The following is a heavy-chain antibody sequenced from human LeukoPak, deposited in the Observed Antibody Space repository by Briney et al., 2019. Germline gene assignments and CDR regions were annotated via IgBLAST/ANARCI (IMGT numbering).Heavy chain of an antibody. D-gene: IGHD2-15*01. J-gene: IGHJ6*03. CDR1: GGSISSYY. CDR3: ARDRYCSGGSCYSTYYYYYMDV. V-gene: IGHV4-4*07. CDR2: IYTSGST. Sequence: SETLSLTCTVSGGSISSYYWSWIRQPAGKGLEWIGRIYTSGSTNYNPSLKSRVTISVDTSKNQFSLKLSSVTAADTAVYYCARDRYCSGGSCYSTYYYYYMDVWGKGTTVTVSS.